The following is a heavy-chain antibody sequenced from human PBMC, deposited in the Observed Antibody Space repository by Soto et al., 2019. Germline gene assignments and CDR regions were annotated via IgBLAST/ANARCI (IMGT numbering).Heavy chain of an antibody. CDR3: AKGSFGFDY. CDR2: ISKSGDST. V-gene: IGHV3-23*01. J-gene: IGHJ4*02. D-gene: IGHD3-10*01. Sequence: GGSLRLCCAASGVTFTSYAMTWVRQVPGEGLQWVSSISKSGDSTYYADPVKGRFTTSRDNSKNTLYLQMNSLRAEDTAIYYCAKGSFGFDYWGQGTLVTVSS. CDR1: GVTFTSYA.